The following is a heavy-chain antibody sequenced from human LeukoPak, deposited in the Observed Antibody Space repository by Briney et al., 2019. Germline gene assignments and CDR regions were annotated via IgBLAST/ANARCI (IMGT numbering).Heavy chain of an antibody. CDR2: IYYSGST. J-gene: IGHJ5*02. CDR1: GGSISSSSYY. CDR3: AREGLEVRGVISRKPYNWFDP. V-gene: IGHV4-39*07. D-gene: IGHD3-10*01. Sequence: SETLSLTCTVSGGSISSSSYYWGWIRQPPGKGLEWIGSIYYSGSTYYNPSLKSRVTISVDTSKNQFSLKLSSVTAADTAVYYCAREGLEVRGVISRKPYNWFDPWGQGTLVTVSS.